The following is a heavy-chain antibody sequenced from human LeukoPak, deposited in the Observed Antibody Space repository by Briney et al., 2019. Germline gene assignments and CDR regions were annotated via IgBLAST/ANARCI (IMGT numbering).Heavy chain of an antibody. Sequence: GGSLRLSCAASGFTFSSYGMHWVRQAPGKGLEWVAFIRYDGSNKYYADSVKGRFTISRDNAKKSLYLQMNSLRAEDTAVYYCARVGGITLALAPSPFPDYNYYYMDVWGKGTTVTVSS. CDR3: ARVGGITLALAPSPFPDYNYYYMDV. CDR2: IRYDGSNK. D-gene: IGHD3-10*01. CDR1: GFTFSSYG. V-gene: IGHV3-30*02. J-gene: IGHJ6*03.